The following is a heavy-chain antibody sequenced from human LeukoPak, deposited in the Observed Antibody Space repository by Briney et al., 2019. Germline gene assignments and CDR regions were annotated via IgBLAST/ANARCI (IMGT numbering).Heavy chain of an antibody. CDR3: ARETRATVTTSKPVPQLGYYYMDV. Sequence: SQTLSLTCAISEDSVSSNSAAWNWIRQSPSRGLEWLGRTYYRSKWYNDYAVSVKSRITINPATSKNQFSLQLNSVTPEDTAVYYCARETRATVTTSKPVPQLGYYYMDVWGKGTTVTVSS. CDR1: EDSVSSNSAA. CDR2: TYYRSKWYN. V-gene: IGHV6-1*01. J-gene: IGHJ6*03. D-gene: IGHD4-11*01.